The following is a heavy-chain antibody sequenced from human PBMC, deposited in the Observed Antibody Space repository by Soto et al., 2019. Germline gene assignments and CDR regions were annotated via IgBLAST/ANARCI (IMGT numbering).Heavy chain of an antibody. J-gene: IGHJ5*02. CDR2: INPSGGST. CDR1: GYTFTSYY. CDR3: ARDRYYSSGSYPKWFDP. D-gene: IGHD3-10*01. Sequence: ASVKVSCKASGYTFTSYYMHWVRQAPGQGLEWMGIINPSGGSTSYAQKFQGRVTMTRDTSTSTVYMELSSLRSEDTAVYYCARDRYYSSGSYPKWFDPWGQGTLVTVSS. V-gene: IGHV1-46*03.